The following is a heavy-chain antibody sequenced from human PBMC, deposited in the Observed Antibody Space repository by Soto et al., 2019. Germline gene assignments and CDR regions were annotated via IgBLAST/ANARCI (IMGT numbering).Heavy chain of an antibody. CDR2: IYYSGST. CDR3: ARVYTEAVKGVAETWFDP. V-gene: IGHV4-39*07. CDR1: GGSISSSGCY. Sequence: FETQSLPYTVSGGSISSSGCYWGWIRKPPGKGLEWIGSIYYSGSTYYNPSLKSRVTISVDTTKNQFSLKLSSVTAADTAVYYCARVYTEAVKGVAETWFDPWGQGTLVTVSS. D-gene: IGHD2-15*01. J-gene: IGHJ5*02.